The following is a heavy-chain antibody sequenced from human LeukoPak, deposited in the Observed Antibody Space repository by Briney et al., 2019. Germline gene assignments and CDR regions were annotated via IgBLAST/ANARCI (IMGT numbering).Heavy chain of an antibody. D-gene: IGHD2-21*01. Sequence: GGSLRLSCAASGFTFSSYAMNWVPQAPGKGLEWVSTISGSGGSTYYADSVKGRFTISRDNSKNTLYLQMNSLRAEDTAVYYSAKEYHMSFDYWGQGTLVTVSS. J-gene: IGHJ4*02. V-gene: IGHV3-23*01. CDR1: GFTFSSYA. CDR3: AKEYHMSFDY. CDR2: ISGSGGST.